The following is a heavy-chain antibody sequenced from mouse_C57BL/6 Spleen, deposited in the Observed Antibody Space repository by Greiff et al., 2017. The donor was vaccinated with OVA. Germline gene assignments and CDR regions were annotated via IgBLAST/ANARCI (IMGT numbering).Heavy chain of an antibody. D-gene: IGHD1-1*01. CDR3: TTLYYGSSYGYFDV. Sequence: EVKLMESGAELVRPGASVKLSCTASGFNIKDYYMHWVKQRPEQGLEWIGRIDPEDGDTEYAPKFQGKATMTADTSSNTAYLQLSSLTSEDTAVYYCTTLYYGSSYGYFDVWGTGTTVTVSA. J-gene: IGHJ1*03. CDR2: IDPEDGDT. V-gene: IGHV14-1*01. CDR1: GFNIKDYY.